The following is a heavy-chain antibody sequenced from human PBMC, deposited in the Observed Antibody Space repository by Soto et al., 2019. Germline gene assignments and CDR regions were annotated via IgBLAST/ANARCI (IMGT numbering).Heavy chain of an antibody. V-gene: IGHV4-39*01. D-gene: IGHD6-19*01. CDR1: GGSITTTSYY. CDR3: ARREIAVAGIDS. CDR2: VYYTGST. Sequence: TLSLTCTVSGGSITTTSYYWGWIRQPPGKGLEWIGTVYYTGSTYYNPSLESRVTISVDTSKNQFSLTLRSVTAAGTAVYYCARREIAVAGIDSWGQGTLVTVSS. J-gene: IGHJ5*01.